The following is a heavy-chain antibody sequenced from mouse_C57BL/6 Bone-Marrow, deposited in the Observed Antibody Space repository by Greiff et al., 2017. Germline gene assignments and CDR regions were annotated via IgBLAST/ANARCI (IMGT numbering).Heavy chain of an antibody. CDR2: IWGDGST. J-gene: IGHJ2*01. CDR3: AKLITTVVATTRDY. Sequence: VMLVESGPGLVAPSQSLSITCTVSGFSLTSYGVSWVRQPPGKGLEWLGEIWGDGSTHYHSATISRLSISKDNSKSQVFLKLNSLQTDDTATYYWAKLITTVVATTRDYWGQGTTLTVSS. CDR1: GFSLTSYG. D-gene: IGHD1-1*01. V-gene: IGHV2-3*01.